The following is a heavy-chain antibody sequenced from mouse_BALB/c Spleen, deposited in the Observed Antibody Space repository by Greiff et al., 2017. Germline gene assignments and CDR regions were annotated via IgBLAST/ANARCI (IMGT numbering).Heavy chain of an antibody. Sequence: EVQGVESGGGLVKPGGSLKLSCAASGFTFSSYAMSWVRQSPEKRLEWVAEISSGGSYTYYPDTVTGRFTISRDNAKNTLFLEMSSLRSEDTAMYYCARRPQYDYDCFDYWGQGTTLTVSS. CDR1: GFTFSSYA. CDR3: ARRPQYDYDCFDY. D-gene: IGHD2-4*01. J-gene: IGHJ2*01. V-gene: IGHV5-9-4*01. CDR2: ISSGGSYT.